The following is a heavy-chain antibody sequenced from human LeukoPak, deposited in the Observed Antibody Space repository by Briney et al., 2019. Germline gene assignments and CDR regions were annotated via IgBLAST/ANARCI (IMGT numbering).Heavy chain of an antibody. Sequence: PSETLSLTCAVYGGSFSGYYWSWLRQPPGKGLEWIGEINHSGSTNYNPSLKSRVTISVDTSKNQFSLKLSSVTAADTAVYYCARGGRAGIIVVPAAIRPGGAFDIWGQGTMVTVSS. CDR2: INHSGST. CDR1: GGSFSGYY. CDR3: ARGGRAGIIVVPAAIRPGGAFDI. J-gene: IGHJ3*02. V-gene: IGHV4-34*01. D-gene: IGHD2-2*02.